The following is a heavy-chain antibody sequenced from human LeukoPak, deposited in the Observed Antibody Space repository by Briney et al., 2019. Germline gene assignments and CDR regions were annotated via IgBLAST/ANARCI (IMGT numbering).Heavy chain of an antibody. V-gene: IGHV1-3*03. Sequence: ASVKVSCKASGYTFTSYPMHWVRQAPGQRLEWMGWINAGNGNTKYSQEFQGRVTITRDTSASTAYMELSSLRSEDMAVYYCARAKYSSNYYIWQTFDYWGQGTLVTVSS. CDR1: GYTFTSYP. J-gene: IGHJ4*02. D-gene: IGHD6-13*01. CDR3: ARAKYSSNYYIWQTFDY. CDR2: INAGNGNT.